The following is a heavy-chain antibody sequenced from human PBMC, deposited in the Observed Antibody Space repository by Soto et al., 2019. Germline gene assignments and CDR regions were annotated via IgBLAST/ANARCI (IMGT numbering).Heavy chain of an antibody. V-gene: IGHV3-9*01. J-gene: IGHJ4*02. CDR2: IGSNSGGI. CDR1: GFTFDDSA. CDR3: AKGLSEGYFDY. Sequence: EVQLVESGGGLVQPGRSLRLSCAASGFTFDDSAMPWVRQPPGKGLEWVSGIGSNSGGIGYADSVKGRFTISRDNAKNSLYLQMNSLRAEDTALYYCAKGLSEGYFDYWGQGTLVTVSS.